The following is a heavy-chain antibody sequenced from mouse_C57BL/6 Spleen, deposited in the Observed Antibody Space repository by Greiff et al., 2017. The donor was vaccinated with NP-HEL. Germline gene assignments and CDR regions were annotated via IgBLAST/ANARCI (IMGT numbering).Heavy chain of an antibody. J-gene: IGHJ4*01. CDR2: ITPSSGYT. Sequence: QVQLQQSGAELAKPGASVKLSCKASGYTFTSYWMHWVKQRPGQGLEWIGYITPSSGYTKYNQKVKDKATLTADKSSSTAYMQLSSLTYEDSAFYYCARLAGHYGTYVYAMDYWGQGTSVTVSS. V-gene: IGHV1-7*01. D-gene: IGHD2-1*01. CDR1: GYTFTSYW. CDR3: ARLAGHYGTYVYAMDY.